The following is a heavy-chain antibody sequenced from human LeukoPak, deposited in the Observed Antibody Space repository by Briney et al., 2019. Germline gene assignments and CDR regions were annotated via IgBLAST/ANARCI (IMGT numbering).Heavy chain of an antibody. CDR2: ISSSGSTI. V-gene: IGHV3-48*03. Sequence: GGSLRLSCAASGFTFSSYEVNWVRQAPGKGLEWVSYISSSGSTIYYADSVKGRFTISRDNAKNSLYLQMDSLRAEDTAVYYCARRGTDGYNEYYYHGMDVWGQGTTVTVSS. CDR1: GFTFSSYE. J-gene: IGHJ6*02. CDR3: ARRGTDGYNEYYYHGMDV. D-gene: IGHD5-24*01.